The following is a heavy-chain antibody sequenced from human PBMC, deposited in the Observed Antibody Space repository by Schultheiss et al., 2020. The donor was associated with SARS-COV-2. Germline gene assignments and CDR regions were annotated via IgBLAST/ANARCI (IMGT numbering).Heavy chain of an antibody. J-gene: IGHJ4*02. CDR3: ARGPIAAVLY. CDR1: GGSFSGYY. Sequence: SQTLSLTCAVYGGSFSGYYWSWIRQPPGKGLEWIGEINHSGSTNYNPSLKSRVTISVDTSKNQFSLKLSSVTAADTAVYYCARGPIAAVLYWGQGTLVTVSS. D-gene: IGHD6-6*01. CDR2: INHSGST. V-gene: IGHV4-34*01.